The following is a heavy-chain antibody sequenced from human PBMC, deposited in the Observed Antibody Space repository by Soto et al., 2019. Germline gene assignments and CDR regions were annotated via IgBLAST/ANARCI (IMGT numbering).Heavy chain of an antibody. V-gene: IGHV3-11*06. CDR3: ARGGMDIVVVPAAIPFDY. CDR1: GFTFSDYY. Sequence: GGSLRLSCAASGFTFSDYYMSWIRQAPGKGLEWVSYISSSSSYTNYADSVKGRFTISRDNAKNSLYLQMNSLRAEDAAVYYCARGGMDIVVVPAAIPFDYWGQGTLVTVSS. J-gene: IGHJ4*02. CDR2: ISSSSSYT. D-gene: IGHD2-2*02.